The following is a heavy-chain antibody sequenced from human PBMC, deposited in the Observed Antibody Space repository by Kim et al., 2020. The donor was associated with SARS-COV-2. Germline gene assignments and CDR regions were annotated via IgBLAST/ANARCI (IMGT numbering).Heavy chain of an antibody. V-gene: IGHV7-4-1*02. CDR3: ARTTGGPFDY. CDR2: NP. J-gene: IGHJ4*02. Sequence: NPTYAQGFTGRFVFSLDTSVSTAYLQISSLKAEDTAVYYCARTTGGPFDYWGQGTLVTVSS. D-gene: IGHD3-16*01.